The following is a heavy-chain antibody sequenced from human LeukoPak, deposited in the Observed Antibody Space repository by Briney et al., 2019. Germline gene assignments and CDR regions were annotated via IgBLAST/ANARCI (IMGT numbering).Heavy chain of an antibody. V-gene: IGHV3-30*18. CDR1: GFTFSSYG. D-gene: IGHD5-12*01. J-gene: IGHJ4*02. CDR3: AKDREGRGYSGYGDY. Sequence: GGSLRLSCAASGFTFSSYGMHWVRQAPGKGLEWVAVISYDGSNKYYADSVKGRFTISRDNSKNTLYLQMNSLRAEDTAVYYCAKDREGRGYSGYGDYWGQGTLVTVSS. CDR2: ISYDGSNK.